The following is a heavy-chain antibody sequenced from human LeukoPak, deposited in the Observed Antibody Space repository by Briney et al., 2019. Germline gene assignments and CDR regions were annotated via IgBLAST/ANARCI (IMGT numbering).Heavy chain of an antibody. CDR3: ARVLTGSWDWFDP. CDR1: GFAFGSNW. CDR2: INSDGSRT. J-gene: IGHJ5*02. D-gene: IGHD2-8*02. V-gene: IGHV3-74*01. Sequence: PGGSLRLSCAASGFAFGSNWMHWVRQAPGKGLVWVSRINSDGSRTNYADSVKGRFTISRDNAKNTLYLQMSSLRAEDTAVYYCARVLTGSWDWFDPWGQGTLVTVSS.